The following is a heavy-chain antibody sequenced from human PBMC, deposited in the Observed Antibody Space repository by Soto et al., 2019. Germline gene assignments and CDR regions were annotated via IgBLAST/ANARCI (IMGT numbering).Heavy chain of an antibody. CDR3: ARPSRYSGYDPAY. D-gene: IGHD5-12*01. Sequence: ASVPVSCKASRYSVTSYPMHWLRQAPGQRLEWMGWINAGNGNTNYSHQFQGRVNITRDTSASTAPKELSRLRHDGTAGYYCARPSRYSGYDPAYRGQGPLFTVSS. V-gene: IGHV1-3*01. CDR2: INAGNGNT. J-gene: IGHJ4*02. CDR1: RYSVTSYP.